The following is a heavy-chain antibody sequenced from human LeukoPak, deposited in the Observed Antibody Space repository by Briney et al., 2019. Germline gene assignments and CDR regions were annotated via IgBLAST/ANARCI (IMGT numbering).Heavy chain of an antibody. CDR1: GFTFSRFW. CDR3: ARDSAGYGYEEWN. Sequence: GGSLRLSCAASGFTFSRFWMSWVRQAPGKGLEWVANIKQDGSEKYYVDSVKGRFTISRDNAKNSLYLQMNSLRAEDTALYYCARDSAGYGYEEWNWGQGTLVTVSS. CDR2: IKQDGSEK. V-gene: IGHV3-7*01. J-gene: IGHJ4*02. D-gene: IGHD5-18*01.